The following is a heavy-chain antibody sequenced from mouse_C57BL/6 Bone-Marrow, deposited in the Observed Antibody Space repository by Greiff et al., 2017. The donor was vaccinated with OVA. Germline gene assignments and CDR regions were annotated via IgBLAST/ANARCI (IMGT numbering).Heavy chain of an antibody. CDR1: GFSLSTFGMG. J-gene: IGHJ3*01. V-gene: IGHV8-8*01. D-gene: IGHD2-3*01. CDR3: ARVYDGYYVWFAY. CDR2: IWWGDAK. Sequence: QVPLKESGPGILQPSPTLSLTCSFSGFSLSTFGMGLVWLRHPSGKGLEWLAHIWWGDAKYYNTALKSRLTTTKDTSKTQGFLKIANVDTADAATYDCARVYDGYYVWFAYWGQGTLVTVSA.